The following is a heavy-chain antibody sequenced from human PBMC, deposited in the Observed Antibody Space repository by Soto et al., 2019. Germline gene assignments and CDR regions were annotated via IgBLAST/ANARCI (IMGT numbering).Heavy chain of an antibody. CDR1: GASLSRDY. D-gene: IGHD1-26*01. J-gene: IGHJ5*01. Sequence: QVGMQESGPGVVKHSDTLSLTCNVSGASLSRDYWSWIRQPPGTGLEWIGRIYATGDTDYNPSLQSRISRSVDMSKKQFSLTLRSVTAADTAIYYCVRDGTKNLRDRFEPWGRGILVTVSS. V-gene: IGHV4-4*07. CDR3: VRDGTKNLRDRFEP. CDR2: IYATGDT.